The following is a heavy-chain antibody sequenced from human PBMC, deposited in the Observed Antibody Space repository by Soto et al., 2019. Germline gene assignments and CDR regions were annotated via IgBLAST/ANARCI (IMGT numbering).Heavy chain of an antibody. CDR3: AKDLPILDDYYYYMDV. Sequence: GGSLRLSCAASGFTFSSYAMSWVRQAPGKGLEWVSAISGSGGSTYYADSVKGRFTISRDNSKNTLYLQMNSLRAEDTAVYYCAKDLPILDDYYYYMDVWGKGTTVTVSS. D-gene: IGHD3-3*01. V-gene: IGHV3-23*01. CDR2: ISGSGGST. J-gene: IGHJ6*03. CDR1: GFTFSSYA.